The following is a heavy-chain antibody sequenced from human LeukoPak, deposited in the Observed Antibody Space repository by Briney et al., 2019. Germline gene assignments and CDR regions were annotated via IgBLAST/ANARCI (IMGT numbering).Heavy chain of an antibody. CDR2: ISYDGSNK. Sequence: PGRSLRLSCAASGFTFSSYAMHWVRQAPGKGLEWVAVISYDGSNKYYADSVKGRFTISRDNSKNTLYLQMNSLRAEDTAVYYCARVRNYYGSGSLYPYYYYYGMDVWGKGTTVTVSS. J-gene: IGHJ6*04. D-gene: IGHD3-10*01. CDR1: GFTFSSYA. V-gene: IGHV3-30*04. CDR3: ARVRNYYGSGSLYPYYYYYGMDV.